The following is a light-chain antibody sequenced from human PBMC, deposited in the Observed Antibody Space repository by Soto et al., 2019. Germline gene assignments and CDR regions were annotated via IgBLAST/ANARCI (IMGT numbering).Light chain of an antibody. CDR3: QQRTYSIT. J-gene: IGKJ5*01. CDR1: QSLSHY. CDR2: DAS. V-gene: IGKV3-11*01. Sequence: EIVLTQSPATLSLSPGESATLSCRASQSLSHYLAWYQQKPGQPPRLLIYDASHRATGIPVRFSGSGSGTDFTLTISSLEHEDFAVYYCQQRTYSITFGQGTRLEIK.